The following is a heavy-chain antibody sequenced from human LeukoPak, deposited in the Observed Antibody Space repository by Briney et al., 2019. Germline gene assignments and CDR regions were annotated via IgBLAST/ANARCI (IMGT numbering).Heavy chain of an antibody. D-gene: IGHD4-17*01. CDR1: GGTFSSYA. Sequence: SVKVSCKASGGTFSSYAISWVRQAPGQGLEWMGRIIPVLGISNHAQRFQGRVTITADKSTSTAYMELSSLRSEDTAVYYCARGGHDYGDYSLYYYNMDVWGQGTTVTVSS. CDR2: IIPVLGIS. V-gene: IGHV1-69*04. CDR3: ARGGHDYGDYSLYYYNMDV. J-gene: IGHJ6*02.